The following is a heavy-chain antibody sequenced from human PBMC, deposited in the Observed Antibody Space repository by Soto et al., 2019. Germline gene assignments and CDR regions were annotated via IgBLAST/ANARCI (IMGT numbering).Heavy chain of an antibody. D-gene: IGHD3-10*01. CDR2: IYHSGST. CDR3: ARMITMVRGVIFSPDYYYGMDV. J-gene: IGHJ6*02. V-gene: IGHV4-30-2*01. CDR1: GDSISSGGYS. Sequence: PSETLSLTCAVSGDSISSGGYSWSWIRQPPGKGLEWIGYIYHSGSTYYNPSLKSRVTISVDRSKNQFSLKLSSVTAADTAVYYCARMITMVRGVIFSPDYYYGMDVWGQGTTVTVSS.